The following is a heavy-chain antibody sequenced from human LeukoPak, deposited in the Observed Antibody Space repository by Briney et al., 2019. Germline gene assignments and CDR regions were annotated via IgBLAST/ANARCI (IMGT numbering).Heavy chain of an antibody. Sequence: PAGSLRLSCAASGFTFSDYDMSCVRQAPGRGLEWVSAISSRGGSTYYADPVNGRFTISRDNSNNTLYLQMNSLRAEDTAIYYCANALEWLLFYFDYWGQGTLVTVSS. CDR3: ANALEWLLFYFDY. J-gene: IGHJ4*02. CDR1: GFTFSDYD. D-gene: IGHD3-3*01. V-gene: IGHV3-23*01. CDR2: ISSRGGST.